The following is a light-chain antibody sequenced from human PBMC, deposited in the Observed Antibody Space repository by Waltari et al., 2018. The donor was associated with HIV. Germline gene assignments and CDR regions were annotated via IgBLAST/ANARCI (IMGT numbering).Light chain of an antibody. V-gene: IGKV3-11*01. Sequence: EIVLTQSPATLSLSPGERATLSCRASQNINNYLAWYRQKPGQAPRLLIYDASNRATGIPARFSGSGSGTDFTLSIGSLEPEDFAVYFCQQRSNWPRTFGQGTKVEIK. J-gene: IGKJ1*01. CDR1: QNINNY. CDR3: QQRSNWPRT. CDR2: DAS.